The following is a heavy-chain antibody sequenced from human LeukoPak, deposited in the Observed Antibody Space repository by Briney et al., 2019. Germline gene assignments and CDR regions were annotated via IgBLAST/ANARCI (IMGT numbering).Heavy chain of an antibody. Sequence: GESLRISCKASGYSFTTHLIGWVRQMPGKGLDWMGIIYPGDSGATYSPSFQGQVTISADRSISTAYLQWSRLKASDTAMYYCARAFSSLSSFDYWGQGTLDTVSS. D-gene: IGHD6-13*01. V-gene: IGHV5-51*01. CDR2: IYPGDSGA. CDR1: GYSFTTHL. J-gene: IGHJ4*02. CDR3: ARAFSSLSSFDY.